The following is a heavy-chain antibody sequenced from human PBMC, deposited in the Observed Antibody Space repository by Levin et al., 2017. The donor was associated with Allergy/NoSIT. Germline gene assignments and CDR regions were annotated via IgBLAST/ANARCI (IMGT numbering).Heavy chain of an antibody. D-gene: IGHD2-21*02. Sequence: GESLKISCKASGYTFTGYYMHWVRQAPGQGLEWMGWINPNSGGTNYAQKFQGRVTMTRDTSISTAYMELSRLRSDDTAVYYCARVACGGDCYDYYFDYWGQGTLVTVSS. CDR2: INPNSGGT. CDR3: ARVACGGDCYDYYFDY. V-gene: IGHV1-2*02. J-gene: IGHJ4*02. CDR1: GYTFTGYY.